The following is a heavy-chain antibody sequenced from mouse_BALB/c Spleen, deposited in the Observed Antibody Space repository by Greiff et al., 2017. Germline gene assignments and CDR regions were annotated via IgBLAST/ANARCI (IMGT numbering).Heavy chain of an antibody. J-gene: IGHJ3*01. V-gene: IGHV1-7*01. CDR2: INPSTGYT. Sequence: QVQLKESGAELAKPGASVKMSCKASGYTFTSYWMHWVKQRPGQGLEWIGYINPSTGYTEYNQKFKDKATLTADKSSSTAYMQLSSLTSEDSAVYYCARSPRFAYWGQGTLVTVSA. CDR1: GYTFTSYW. CDR3: ARSPRFAY.